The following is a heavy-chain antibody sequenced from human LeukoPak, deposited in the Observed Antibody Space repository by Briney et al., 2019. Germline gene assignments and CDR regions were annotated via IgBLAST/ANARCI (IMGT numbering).Heavy chain of an antibody. CDR2: IWYDGSNK. J-gene: IGHJ4*02. CDR1: GFTFSSYG. Sequence: GGSLRLSCAASGFTFSSYGMHWVRQAPGKGLEWVAVIWYDGSNKYYADSVKGRFTISRDNSKNTLYLQMNSLRAEDTAVYYWARDPLAGSWYYFDYWGQGTLVTVSS. V-gene: IGHV3-33*01. D-gene: IGHD6-13*01. CDR3: ARDPLAGSWYYFDY.